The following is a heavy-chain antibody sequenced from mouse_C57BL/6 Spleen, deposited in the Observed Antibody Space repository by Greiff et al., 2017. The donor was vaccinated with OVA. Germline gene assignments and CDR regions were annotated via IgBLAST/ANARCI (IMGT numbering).Heavy chain of an antibody. CDR2: INPNNGGT. D-gene: IGHD4-1*01. Sequence: VQLKESGPELVKPGASVKMSCKASGYTFTDYNMHWVKQSHGKSLEWIGYINPNNGGTSYNQKFKGKATLTVNKSSSTAYMELRSLTSEDSAVDYCARSGDWDAFAYWGQGTLVTVSA. CDR3: ARSGDWDAFAY. V-gene: IGHV1-22*01. CDR1: GYTFTDYN. J-gene: IGHJ3*01.